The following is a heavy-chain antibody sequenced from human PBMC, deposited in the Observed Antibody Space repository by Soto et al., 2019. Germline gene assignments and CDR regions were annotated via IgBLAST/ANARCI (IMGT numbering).Heavy chain of an antibody. CDR3: ARDRVAAASWFDP. Sequence: VKVSCKASGGTFSSYAISWVRQAPGQGLEWMGGIIPIFGTANYAQKFQGRVTITADESTSTAYMELSSLRSEDTAVYYCARDRVAAASWFDPWGQGTLVTVSS. J-gene: IGHJ5*02. D-gene: IGHD6-13*01. CDR2: IIPIFGTA. V-gene: IGHV1-69*13. CDR1: GGTFSSYA.